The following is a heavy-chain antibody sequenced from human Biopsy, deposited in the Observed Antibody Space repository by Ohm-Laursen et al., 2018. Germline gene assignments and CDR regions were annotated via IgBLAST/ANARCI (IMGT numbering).Heavy chain of an antibody. J-gene: IGHJ1*01. CDR1: GGTFSNYG. Sequence: SSVKVSCKAPGGTFSNYGVNWVRQAPGQGLEWLGGNIPILGTGNYAQKFQDRVTVSADTSPSTATMELRSLRSDDTAVYYCATKLTGYFHHWGQGTLVIVSS. CDR2: NIPILGTG. D-gene: IGHD3-9*01. CDR3: ATKLTGYFHH. V-gene: IGHV1-69*06.